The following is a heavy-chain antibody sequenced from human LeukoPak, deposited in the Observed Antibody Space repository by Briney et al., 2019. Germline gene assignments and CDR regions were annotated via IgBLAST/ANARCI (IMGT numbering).Heavy chain of an antibody. D-gene: IGHD6-6*01. CDR3: ARATDLDSSSALYFDY. CDR2: ISAYNGNT. J-gene: IGHJ4*02. CDR1: GYTFTSYG. Sequence: GASVKVSCKASGYTFTSYGISWVRQAPGQGLEWMGWISAYNGNTNYAQKLQGRVTMTTDTSTSTAYMELRSLRSDDTAVYYCARATDLDSSSALYFDYWGQGTLVTVSS. V-gene: IGHV1-18*01.